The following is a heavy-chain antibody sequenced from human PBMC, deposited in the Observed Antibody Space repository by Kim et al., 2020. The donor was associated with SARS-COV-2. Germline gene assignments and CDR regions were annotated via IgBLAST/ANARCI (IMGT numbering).Heavy chain of an antibody. D-gene: IGHD2-2*02. CDR3: ARGDFVVVPAAIESYYYYMDV. CDR2: ISAYNGNT. Sequence: ASVKVSCKASGYTFTSYGISWVRQAPGQGLEWMGWISAYNGNTNYAQKLQGRVTMTTDTSTSTAYMELRSLRSDDTAVYYCARGDFVVVPAAIESYYYYMDVWGKGTTVTVSS. CDR1: GYTFTSYG. J-gene: IGHJ6*03. V-gene: IGHV1-18*01.